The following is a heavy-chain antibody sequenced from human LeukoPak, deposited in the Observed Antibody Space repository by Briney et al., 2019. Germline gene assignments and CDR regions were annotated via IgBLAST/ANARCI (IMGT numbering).Heavy chain of an antibody. CDR1: GFTFSSYS. D-gene: IGHD3-16*01. CDR2: ISSSSSYI. V-gene: IGHV3-21*01. Sequence: GGSPRLSCAASGFTFSSYSMNWVRQAPGKGLEWVSSISSSSSYIYYADSVKGRFTISRDNAKNSLYLQMNSLRAEDTAVYYCARAMGGNYFDYWGQGTLVTVSS. J-gene: IGHJ4*02. CDR3: ARAMGGNYFDY.